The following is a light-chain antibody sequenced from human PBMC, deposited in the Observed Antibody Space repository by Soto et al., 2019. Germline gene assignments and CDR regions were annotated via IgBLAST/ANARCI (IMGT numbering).Light chain of an antibody. CDR2: GVS. V-gene: IGKV1-39*01. CDR1: QSIKNN. Sequence: DIQMTQSPSSLSASVGDRVTIICRASQSIKNNVNWYQQKPGKAPKFLIYGVSNLQDGVPSRFRGSGSGTDYALTTSDLQPEALVTYYCQPSYSTPRTFGQGTKVEI. J-gene: IGKJ1*01. CDR3: QPSYSTPRT.